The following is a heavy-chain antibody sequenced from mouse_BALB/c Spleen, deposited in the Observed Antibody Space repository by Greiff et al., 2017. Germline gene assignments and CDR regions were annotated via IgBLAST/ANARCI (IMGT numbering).Heavy chain of an antibody. D-gene: IGHD2-3*01. CDR3: ARNDGYYPYYFDY. V-gene: IGHV14-3*02. Sequence: DVKLQESGAELVKPGASVKLSCTASGFNIKDTYMHWVKQRPEQGLEWIGRIDPANGNTKYDPKFQGKATITADTSSNTAYLQLSSLTSEDTAVYYCARNDGYYPYYFDYWGQGTTLTVSS. CDR2: IDPANGNT. CDR1: GFNIKDTY. J-gene: IGHJ2*01.